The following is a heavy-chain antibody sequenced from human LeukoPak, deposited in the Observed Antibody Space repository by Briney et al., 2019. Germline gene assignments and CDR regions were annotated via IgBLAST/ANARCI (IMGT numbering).Heavy chain of an antibody. CDR2: ISGSGGST. J-gene: IGHJ4*02. CDR1: GFTISSYA. CDR3: AKGDCSSTSCYTDY. V-gene: IGHV3-23*01. Sequence: PGGSLRLSCAASGFTISSYAMSLVRQATGKGLEWVSAISGSGGSTYYTDSVKGRFTISRDNSKNTLYLQMNSLRAEDTAVYYCAKGDCSSTSCYTDYWGQGTLVTVSS. D-gene: IGHD2-2*02.